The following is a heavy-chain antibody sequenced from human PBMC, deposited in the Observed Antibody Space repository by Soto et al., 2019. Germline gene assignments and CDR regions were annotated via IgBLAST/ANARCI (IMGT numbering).Heavy chain of an antibody. J-gene: IGHJ5*02. CDR2: ISAYNGNT. D-gene: IGHD2-15*01. Sequence: ASVKVSCKASGYTFTSYGISWVRQAPGQGLEWMGWISAYNGNTNYAQKLQGRVTMTTDTSTSTACMELRSLRSDDTAVYYCARXGRLTDCSGGSXYGPWSAGXFDPWG. V-gene: IGHV1-18*01. CDR3: ARXGRLTDCSGGSXYGPWSAGXFDP. CDR1: GYTFTSYG.